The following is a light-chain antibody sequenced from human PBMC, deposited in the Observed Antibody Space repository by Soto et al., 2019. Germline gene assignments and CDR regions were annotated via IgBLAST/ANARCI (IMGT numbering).Light chain of an antibody. J-gene: IGKJ2*01. CDR3: QKHNDWPLT. V-gene: IGKV3-15*01. Sequence: EIVMTQSPGTLSVSPGELATLSCWAIQSVSSNLAWYQQKTGQAPRLLIYDAFTRATCIPARFSGRGSGTEFTLIISSLQSEDFAFYYCQKHNDWPLTIGQGTKLQIK. CDR2: DAF. CDR1: QSVSSN.